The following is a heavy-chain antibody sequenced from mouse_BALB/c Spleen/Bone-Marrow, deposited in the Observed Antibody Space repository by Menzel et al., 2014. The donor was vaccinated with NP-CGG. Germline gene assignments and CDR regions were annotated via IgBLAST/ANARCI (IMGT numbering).Heavy chain of an antibody. V-gene: IGHV1-54*01. J-gene: IGHJ3*01. Sequence: QVQLQQSGAELVRPGTSVKVSCKASGYAFTNYLIDWVKQRPGQGLEWIGVINPGSGGTNYNEKFKGKATLTADKSSSTAFMQLSSLTSDDSAGYFCARELGVFAYWGQGTLVTVSA. CDR1: GYAFTNYL. CDR2: INPGSGGT. CDR3: ARELGVFAY. D-gene: IGHD4-1*01.